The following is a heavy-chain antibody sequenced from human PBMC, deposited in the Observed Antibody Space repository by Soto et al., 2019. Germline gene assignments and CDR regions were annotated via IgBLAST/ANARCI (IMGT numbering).Heavy chain of an antibody. CDR1: GGSISSGGYY. V-gene: IGHV4-61*08. CDR2: IYYSGST. D-gene: IGHD2-2*01. CDR3: ARHYCDSTSCYYFDY. J-gene: IGHJ4*02. Sequence: SETLSLTCTVSGGSISSGGYYWSWIRQHPGKGLEWIGYIYYSGSTNYNPSLKSRVTISVDTSKNQFSPKLSSVTAADTAVYYCARHYCDSTSCYYFDYWGQGTLVTVSS.